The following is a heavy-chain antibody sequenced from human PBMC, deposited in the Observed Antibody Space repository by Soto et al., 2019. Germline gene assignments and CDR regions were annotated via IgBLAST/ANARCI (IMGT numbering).Heavy chain of an antibody. Sequence: SETLSLTCTVSGGSISSTAHYWSWIRQHPGKGLEWIGYIYYRGSTYYNPSLKSRVTLSVDTSKNQLSLKLTSVTAADTAVYYCARGIYSKVGSTSWFDLCGQGTLVT. V-gene: IGHV4-31*03. CDR3: ARGIYSKVGSTSWFDL. CDR1: GGSISSTAHY. CDR2: IYYRGST. J-gene: IGHJ5*02. D-gene: IGHD1-26*01.